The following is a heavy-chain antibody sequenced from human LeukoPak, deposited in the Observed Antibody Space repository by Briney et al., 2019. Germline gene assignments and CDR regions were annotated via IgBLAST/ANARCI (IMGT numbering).Heavy chain of an antibody. CDR2: ISGSGGST. CDR3: AKSGSTTVTTYWFDP. V-gene: IGHV3-23*01. CDR1: GFTFSSYA. Sequence: GGSLRLSCAASGFTFSSYAMSWVRQAPEKGLEWVSAISGSGGSTYYADSVKGRFTISRDNSKNTLYLQMNSLRAEDTAVYYCAKSGSTTVTTYWFDPWGQGTLVTVSS. D-gene: IGHD4-11*01. J-gene: IGHJ5*02.